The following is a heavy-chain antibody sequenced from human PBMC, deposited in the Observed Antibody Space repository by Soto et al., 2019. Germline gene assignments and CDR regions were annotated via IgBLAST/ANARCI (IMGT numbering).Heavy chain of an antibody. J-gene: IGHJ4*02. CDR2: ISSGSSYI. D-gene: IGHD1-26*01. CDR3: ARDIDKSVGFDY. V-gene: IGHV3-21*01. Sequence: GGSLRLSCAASGFTFSGYSMNWVRQAPGKGLEWVSSISSGSSYIYYADSVKGRFTISRDNAKNSLYLQMNSLRAEDTAVYYCARDIDKSVGFDYWGQGNLVTVSS. CDR1: GFTFSGYS.